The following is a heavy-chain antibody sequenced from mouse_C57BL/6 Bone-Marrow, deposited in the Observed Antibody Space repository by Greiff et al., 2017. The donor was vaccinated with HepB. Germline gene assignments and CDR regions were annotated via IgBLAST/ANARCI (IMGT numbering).Heavy chain of an antibody. V-gene: IGHV5-9*01. D-gene: IGHD1-1*01. CDR2: ISVGGGNT. Sequence: EVKLVESGGGLVKPGGSLKLSCAASGFTFSSYTMSWVRQTPEKRLEWVATISVGGGNTYYPDSVKGRITISRDKSKNTLYLQMSSLRSEDTALYYCARHGNTTVVPSYYFDYWGQGTTLTVSS. CDR1: GFTFSSYT. CDR3: ARHGNTTVVPSYYFDY. J-gene: IGHJ2*01.